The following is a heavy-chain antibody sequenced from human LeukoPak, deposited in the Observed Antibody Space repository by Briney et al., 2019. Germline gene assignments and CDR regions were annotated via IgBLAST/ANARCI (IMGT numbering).Heavy chain of an antibody. CDR1: EFTLSSYA. Sequence: QPGRSLRLSCAASEFTLSSYAMHWVRQAPGKGLEWAAVISYDGSNKYYADSVKGRFTISRDNSKNTLYLQMNSLRAEDTAVYYCARDTQAVADYYFDYWGQETLVTVSS. J-gene: IGHJ4*02. D-gene: IGHD6-19*01. CDR2: ISYDGSNK. CDR3: ARDTQAVADYYFDY. V-gene: IGHV3-30-3*01.